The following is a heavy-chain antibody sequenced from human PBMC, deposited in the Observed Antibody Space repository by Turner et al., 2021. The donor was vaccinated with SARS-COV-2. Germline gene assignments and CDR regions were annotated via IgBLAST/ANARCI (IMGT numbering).Heavy chain of an antibody. CDR1: GFTFSSYD. D-gene: IGHD3-22*01. CDR3: ARANYDSSGYYCYFDY. V-gene: IGHV3-13*04. Sequence: EVQLVESGGGLVQPGGSLRLSCAASGFTFSSYDMHWVRQATGKGLELVSVIGTAGDTYYPGSVKGRFTISRENAKNSLYLQMNTLRAGDTAVYYCARANYDSSGYYCYFDYWGQGTLVTVSS. CDR2: IGTAGDT. J-gene: IGHJ4*02.